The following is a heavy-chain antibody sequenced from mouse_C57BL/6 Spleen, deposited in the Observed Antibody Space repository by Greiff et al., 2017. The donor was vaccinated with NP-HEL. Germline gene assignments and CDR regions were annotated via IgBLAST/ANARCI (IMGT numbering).Heavy chain of an antibody. D-gene: IGHD2-4*01. V-gene: IGHV3-6*01. CDR2: ISYDGSN. J-gene: IGHJ1*03. Sequence: VQLKESGPGLVKPSQSLSLTCSVTGYSITSGYYWNWIRQFPGNKLEWMGYISYDGSNNYNPSLKNRISITRDTSKNQFFLKLNSVTTEDTATYYCARYYDYDYWYFDVWGTGTTVTVSS. CDR3: ARYYDYDYWYFDV. CDR1: GYSITSGYY.